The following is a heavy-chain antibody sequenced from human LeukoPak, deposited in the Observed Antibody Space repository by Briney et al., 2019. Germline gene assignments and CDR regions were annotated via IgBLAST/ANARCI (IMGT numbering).Heavy chain of an antibody. CDR2: MYLSGTT. V-gene: IGHV4-38-2*01. D-gene: IGHD4-17*01. CDR1: TYSISNGYS. Sequence: SETLSLTCVVSTYSISNGYSWGWIRQPPRKGLEWIGSMYLSGTTYYNPSLKSRVTISVDKSKNQFSLKVDFVTAADTAVYFCAKTDYGHYSGFEVWGQGIMVTVSS. J-gene: IGHJ3*01. CDR3: AKTDYGHYSGFEV.